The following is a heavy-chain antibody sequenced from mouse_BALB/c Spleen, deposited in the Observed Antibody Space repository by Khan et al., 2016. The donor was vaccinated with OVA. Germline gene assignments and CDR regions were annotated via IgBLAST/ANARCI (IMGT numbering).Heavy chain of an antibody. V-gene: IGHV1S135*01. CDR1: GYSFTSYY. CDR3: TRHGYVAWFTY. CDR2: IDPFSGGT. D-gene: IGHD2-2*01. J-gene: IGHJ3*01. Sequence: VQLKQSGPELMKPGASVKISCKASGYSFTSYYIHWVMQSHGKSLEWIGYIDPFSGGTTYNQKFKGKATLTVDNSSSTAYIHLSNLTSEDSAVYYCTRHGYVAWFTYWGQGTLVTGAA.